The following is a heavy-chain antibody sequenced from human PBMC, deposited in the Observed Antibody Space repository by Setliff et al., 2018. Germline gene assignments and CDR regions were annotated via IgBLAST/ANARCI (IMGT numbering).Heavy chain of an antibody. V-gene: IGHV4-39*07. CDR1: GGSISPNSYH. J-gene: IGHJ4*02. CDR3: ARAPRYFDSTGSYFDG. Sequence: SEPLSLPCTVSGGSISPNSYHWGWIRQPPGKGLEWIGSMYFSGSTYYKPSLKSRVTIAIDKSKNQFSLKKTSVTAADTAVYYCARAPRYFDSTGSYFDGWGQGTLVTVSS. D-gene: IGHD3-22*01. CDR2: MYFSGST.